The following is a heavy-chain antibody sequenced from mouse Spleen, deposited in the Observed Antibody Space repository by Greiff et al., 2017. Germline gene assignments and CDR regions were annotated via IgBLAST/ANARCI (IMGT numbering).Heavy chain of an antibody. D-gene: IGHD2-3*01. J-gene: IGHJ4*01. CDR3: IYEAYYYAMDY. Sequence: QVQLKQSGAELVRPGASVTLSCKASGYTFTDYEMHWVKQTPVHGLEWIGAIDPETGGTAYNQKFKGKAILTADKSSSTAYMELRSLTSEDSAVYYCIYEAYYYAMDYWGQGTSVTVSS. CDR2: IDPETGGT. CDR1: GYTFTDYE. V-gene: IGHV1-15*01.